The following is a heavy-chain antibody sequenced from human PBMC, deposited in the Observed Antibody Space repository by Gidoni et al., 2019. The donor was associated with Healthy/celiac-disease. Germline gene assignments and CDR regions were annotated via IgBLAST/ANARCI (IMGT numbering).Heavy chain of an antibody. V-gene: IGHV3-30*18. CDR1: GFTFSSYG. Sequence: QVQLVESGGGVVQPGRSLRLSCAASGFTFSSYGMHWVRQAPGKGLEWVAGISYDGSNKYYADSVKGRFTISRDNSKNTLYLQMNSLRAEDTAVYYCAKVVNYGDYFARYYYYGMDVWGQGTTVTVSS. D-gene: IGHD4-17*01. J-gene: IGHJ6*02. CDR2: ISYDGSNK. CDR3: AKVVNYGDYFARYYYYGMDV.